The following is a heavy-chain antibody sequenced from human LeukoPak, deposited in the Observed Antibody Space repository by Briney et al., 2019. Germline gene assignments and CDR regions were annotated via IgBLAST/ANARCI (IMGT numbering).Heavy chain of an antibody. J-gene: IGHJ4*02. V-gene: IGHV3-23*01. CDR2: ISGSGGST. CDR3: AKARASSGFNY. CDR1: GFTFSSYA. D-gene: IGHD3-22*01. Sequence: GGSLRLSCAASGFTFSSYAMSWVRQAPGKGLEWVSAISGSGGSTYYADSVKGRSTISRDNSKNTLYLQMNSLRAEDTAVYYCAKARASSGFNYWGQGTLVTVSS.